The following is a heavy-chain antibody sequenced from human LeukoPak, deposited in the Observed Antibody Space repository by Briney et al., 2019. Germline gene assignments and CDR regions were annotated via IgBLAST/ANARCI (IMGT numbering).Heavy chain of an antibody. V-gene: IGHV1-46*01. D-gene: IGHD4-17*01. Sequence: ASVKVSCKASGYTFTSYYMHWVRQAPGQGLEWMGIINPSGGSTSYAQKFQGRVTMTRDTFTSTVYMELSSLRSEDTAVYYCARATYGDYGSDAFDIWGQGTMVTVSS. CDR1: GYTFTSYY. J-gene: IGHJ3*02. CDR3: ARATYGDYGSDAFDI. CDR2: INPSGGST.